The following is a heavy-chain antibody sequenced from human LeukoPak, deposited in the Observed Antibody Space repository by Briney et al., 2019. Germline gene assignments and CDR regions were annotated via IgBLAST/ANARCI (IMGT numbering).Heavy chain of an antibody. Sequence: PSETLSLTCAVYGGSFSGYYWSWIRQPPGKGLKWIGEINHSGSTNYNPSLKSRVTISVDTSKNQFSLKLSSVTAADTAVYYCARQADSSGYYYGYYYYMDVWGKGTTVTVSS. CDR3: ARQADSSGYYYGYYYYMDV. D-gene: IGHD3-22*01. J-gene: IGHJ6*03. CDR2: INHSGST. V-gene: IGHV4-34*01. CDR1: GGSFSGYY.